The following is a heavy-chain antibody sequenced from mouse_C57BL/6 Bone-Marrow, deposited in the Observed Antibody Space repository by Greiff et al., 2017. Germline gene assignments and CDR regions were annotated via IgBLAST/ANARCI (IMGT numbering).Heavy chain of an antibody. CDR1: GYTFTSYG. CDR3: ARGVRWLLAWLAY. J-gene: IGHJ3*01. Sequence: QVHVKQSGAELARPGASVKLSCKASGYTFTSYGISWVKQRTGQGLEWIGEIYPRSGNTYYNEKFKGKATLTADKSSSTAYMELRSLTSEDSAVYFGARGVRWLLAWLAYWGQGTLVTVSA. D-gene: IGHD2-3*01. CDR2: IYPRSGNT. V-gene: IGHV1-81*01.